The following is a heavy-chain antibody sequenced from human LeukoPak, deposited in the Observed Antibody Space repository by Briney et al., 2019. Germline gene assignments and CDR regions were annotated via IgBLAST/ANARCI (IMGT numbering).Heavy chain of an antibody. J-gene: IGHJ3*02. V-gene: IGHV3-72*01. CDR2: IRRRSRSYST. Sequence: GGSLRPSCERSGFTFSDYILDWVRHAPGKGLEWVGRIRRRSRSYSTEYAASVKGRFIISRDDSRNSIYLHMNSLKTEGTAVYHCSRDGGLPDDSASDMWGPATMATVS. CDR1: GFTFSDYI. CDR3: SRDGGLPDDSASDM. D-gene: IGHD3-22*01.